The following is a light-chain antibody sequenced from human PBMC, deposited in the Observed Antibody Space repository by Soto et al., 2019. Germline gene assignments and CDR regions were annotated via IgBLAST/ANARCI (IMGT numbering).Light chain of an antibody. CDR2: LEGSGSY. J-gene: IGLJ1*01. CDR3: ETWDSNTYV. Sequence: QSVLTQSSSASASLGSSVSLTCTLSSGHSSYIIAWHQQQPGKAPRYLMKLEGSGSYNKGSGVPDRFSGSSSGAARYLTISILQFEDEADYYCETWDSNTYVFGTGTKLTVL. CDR1: SGHSSYI. V-gene: IGLV4-60*02.